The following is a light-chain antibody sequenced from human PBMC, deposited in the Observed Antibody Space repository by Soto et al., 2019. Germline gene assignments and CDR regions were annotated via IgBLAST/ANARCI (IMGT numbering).Light chain of an antibody. CDR2: DAS. J-gene: IGKJ4*01. V-gene: IGKV1-33*01. Sequence: DIQMTQSPSSLSAAVGSRVTITCRASQDIRNNLNWYQQKPGKAPNLLIYDASHLEAGVPSRFSGSGSGRDFIFTISRLQPEDVATYHCQQYDNVPLTFGGGTKVEIK. CDR3: QQYDNVPLT. CDR1: QDIRNN.